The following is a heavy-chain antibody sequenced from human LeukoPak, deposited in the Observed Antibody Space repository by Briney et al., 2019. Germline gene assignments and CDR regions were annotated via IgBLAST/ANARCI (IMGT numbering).Heavy chain of an antibody. CDR2: IYYTGSS. CDR3: TRSLTGKPNYYYYYMDV. D-gene: IGHD1-14*01. Sequence: SETLSLTCSVSGGAISSSDDYWGFVRQTPGKGLEWMGSIYYTGSSHYNPSLRSRATISVDTSKNQFSLKLSSVTAADTAVYYCTRSLTGKPNYYYYYMDVWGKGTTVTVSS. J-gene: IGHJ6*03. V-gene: IGHV4-39*07. CDR1: GGAISSSDDY.